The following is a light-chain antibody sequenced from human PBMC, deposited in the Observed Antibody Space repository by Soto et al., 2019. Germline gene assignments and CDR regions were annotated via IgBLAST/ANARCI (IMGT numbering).Light chain of an antibody. CDR3: QQRSSWPLT. Sequence: EIVLTQSPATLSLSPGERATLSCRASQSVSTYLAWYQQKPGQAPRLVIYTASYRAAGIPARFSGSGSGTDFTLTISTLEPEDFAVYYCQQRSSWPLTFGGGTQVEIK. V-gene: IGKV3-11*01. J-gene: IGKJ4*01. CDR2: TAS. CDR1: QSVSTY.